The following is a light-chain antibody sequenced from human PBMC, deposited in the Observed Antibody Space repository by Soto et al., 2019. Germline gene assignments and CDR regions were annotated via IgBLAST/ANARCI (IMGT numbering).Light chain of an antibody. CDR1: QSISLS. J-gene: IGKJ1*01. Sequence: EIVLTQSPATLSLSPGERATPSCRASQSISLSLAWYQQKPGQAPRLLIYDASERASAVPARFSGSGSGTDFTLTISSLEPEDFAVYYCQERAGWPPWTFGQGTKVDIK. CDR2: DAS. CDR3: QERAGWPPWT. V-gene: IGKV3-11*01.